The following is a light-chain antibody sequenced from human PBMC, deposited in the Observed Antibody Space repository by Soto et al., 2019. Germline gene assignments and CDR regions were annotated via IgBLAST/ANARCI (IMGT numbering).Light chain of an antibody. J-gene: IGKJ1*01. CDR1: QSISSN. CDR2: GTS. Sequence: EVVMTQSPATLSVSPGESATLSCRASQSISSNKLAWYQQKPGQAPRLLIYGTSTRATGIPARFSGSGSGTDFTLTISSLQFEDFAVYYCQQYNNWPRTFGQGTKVDI. CDR3: QQYNNWPRT. V-gene: IGKV3-15*01.